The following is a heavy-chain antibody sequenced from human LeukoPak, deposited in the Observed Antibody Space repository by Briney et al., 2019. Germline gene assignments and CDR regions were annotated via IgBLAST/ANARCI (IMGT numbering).Heavy chain of an antibody. V-gene: IGHV3-33*01. CDR3: ARAGYCSGGSCYGSDY. J-gene: IGHJ4*02. D-gene: IGHD2-15*01. CDR1: GFTFSSYG. CDR2: LWCDGNIQ. Sequence: GGSLRLSCAASGFTFSSYGMHWVRQAPGKGLEWVAALWCDGNIQSYADSVKGRFTIYRDNSKNTLYLQLDSLRAEDTAVYYCARAGYCSGGSCYGSDYWGQGTLVSVSS.